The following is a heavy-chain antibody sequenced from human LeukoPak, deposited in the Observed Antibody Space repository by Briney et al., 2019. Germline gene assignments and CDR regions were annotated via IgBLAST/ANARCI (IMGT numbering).Heavy chain of an antibody. V-gene: IGHV4-39*01. CDR2: IYYSGST. J-gene: IGHJ4*02. CDR1: GGSISSSSYY. Sequence: SXXLSLTCTVSGGSISSSSYYWGWIRQPPGKGLEWIGSIYYSGSTYYNPSLKSRVTISVDTSKNQFSLKLSSVTAADTAVYYCARHKDWWLRYFDYWGQGTLVTVSS. CDR3: ARHKDWWLRYFDY. D-gene: IGHD5-12*01.